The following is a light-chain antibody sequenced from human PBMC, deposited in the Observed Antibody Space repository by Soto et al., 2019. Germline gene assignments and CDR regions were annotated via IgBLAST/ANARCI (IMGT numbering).Light chain of an antibody. CDR1: QSISRR. CDR2: DAP. V-gene: IGKV1-5*01. CDR3: QYYSFYPT. J-gene: IGKJ1*01. Sequence: DIQMTQSPSTVSASVGERVTITCRASQSISRRLAWYQQKPGKAPNLLMYDAPTLQRGVPSRFSGSGFGTEFTLTINSLQPDDFATYYCQYYSFYPTFGPGTKVDIK.